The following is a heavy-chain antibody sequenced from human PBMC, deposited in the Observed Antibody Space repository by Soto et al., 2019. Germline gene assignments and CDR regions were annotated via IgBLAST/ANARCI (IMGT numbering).Heavy chain of an antibody. V-gene: IGHV3-23*01. J-gene: IGHJ5*02. CDR2: ISDSGDNT. CDR1: GLTFSIFA. Sequence: GGSLRLSCAASGLTFSIFAMSWVRQAPGKGLEWVSVISDSGDNTYYADSVKGRFTISRDNSKNTLYLQMDSLRAEDTAVYYCAKDSRVHYYYGSGNNWFDPWGQGTLVTVSS. D-gene: IGHD3-10*01. CDR3: AKDSRVHYYYGSGNNWFDP.